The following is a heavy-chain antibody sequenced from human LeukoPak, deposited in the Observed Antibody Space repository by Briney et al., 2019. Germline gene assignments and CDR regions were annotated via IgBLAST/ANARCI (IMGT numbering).Heavy chain of an antibody. CDR3: VSPYYYDSSGYY. CDR1: GFTFSSYS. J-gene: IGHJ4*02. V-gene: IGHV3-21*01. D-gene: IGHD3-22*01. CDR2: ISSSSSYI. Sequence: PGGSLTLSCAASGFTFSSYSMNWVRQAPGKGLEWVSSISSSSSYIYYADSVKGRFTISRGNAKNSLYLQMNSLRAEDTAVYYCVSPYYYDSSGYYWGQGTLVTVSS.